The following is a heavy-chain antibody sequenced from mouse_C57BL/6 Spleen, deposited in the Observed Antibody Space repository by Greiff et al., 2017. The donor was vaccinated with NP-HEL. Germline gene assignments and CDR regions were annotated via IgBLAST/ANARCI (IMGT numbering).Heavy chain of an antibody. V-gene: IGHV1-26*01. Sequence: EVQLQQSGPELVKPGASVKISCKASGYTFTDYYMNWVKQSHGKSLEWIGDINPNNGGTSYNQKFKGKATLTVDKSSIPAYMELRSLTSEDSAVYYCARNWRGAWFAYWGQGTLVTVSA. CDR1: GYTFTDYY. D-gene: IGHD4-1*01. CDR2: INPNNGGT. J-gene: IGHJ3*01. CDR3: ARNWRGAWFAY.